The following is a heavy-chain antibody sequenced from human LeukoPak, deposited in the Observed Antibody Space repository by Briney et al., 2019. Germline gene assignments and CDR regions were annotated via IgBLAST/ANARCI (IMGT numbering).Heavy chain of an antibody. CDR3: AKDVDPFGSGSYVEGFDY. V-gene: IGHV3-30*18. D-gene: IGHD3-10*01. CDR1: GFTFSSYG. Sequence: GGSLRLSCAASGFTFSSYGMHWVRQAPGKGLEGVAVISFDASNKYYADSVKGRFTISRDNSKNKLYLQMNSLRAEDTAVYYCAKDVDPFGSGSYVEGFDYWGQGTLVTVSS. CDR2: ISFDASNK. J-gene: IGHJ4*02.